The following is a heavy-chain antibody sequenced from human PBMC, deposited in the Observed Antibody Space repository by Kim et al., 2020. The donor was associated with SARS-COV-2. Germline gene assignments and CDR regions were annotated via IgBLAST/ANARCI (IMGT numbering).Heavy chain of an antibody. D-gene: IGHD1-26*01. J-gene: IGHJ4*02. CDR2: INNAGSIT. V-gene: IGHV3-74*01. Sequence: GGSLRLSCAASGFTLSNYWMLWVRQAPGKGLVWVSRINNAGSITTYADSVKGRFTISRDNAKNTLYLQMNSLRDEDTAVYYCARPFSENFRLDYWGQGALVTVPS. CDR3: ARPFSENFRLDY. CDR1: GFTLSNYW.